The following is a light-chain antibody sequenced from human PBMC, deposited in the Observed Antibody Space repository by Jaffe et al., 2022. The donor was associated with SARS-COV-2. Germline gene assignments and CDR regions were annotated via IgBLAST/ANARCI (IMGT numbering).Light chain of an antibody. CDR1: QSVSSSY. Sequence: EIVMTQSPATLSLSPGERATLSCRASQSVSSSYLSWYQQKPGQAPRLLIYGASTRATGIPARFSGSGSGTDFTLTISSLQPEDFAVYYCQQDYNSFGQGTKLEIK. V-gene: IGKV3D-7*01. CDR2: GAS. CDR3: QQDYNS. J-gene: IGKJ2*01.